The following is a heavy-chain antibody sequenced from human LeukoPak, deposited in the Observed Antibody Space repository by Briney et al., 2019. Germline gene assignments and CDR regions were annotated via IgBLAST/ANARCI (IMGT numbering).Heavy chain of an antibody. D-gene: IGHD3-22*01. J-gene: IGHJ4*02. CDR1: GSPISSGGYD. CDR2: KYYSGST. V-gene: IGHV4-31*03. CDR3: ASLTRAYDLDY. Sequence: PSETLSLTCTVSGSPISSGGYDWSWIRQHPGKGLEWIGYKYYSGSTYYNPSLKSRVTISVDTSKNQCSLKLSSVTAADRAVDYCASLTRAYDLDYWGQGTLVTVSS.